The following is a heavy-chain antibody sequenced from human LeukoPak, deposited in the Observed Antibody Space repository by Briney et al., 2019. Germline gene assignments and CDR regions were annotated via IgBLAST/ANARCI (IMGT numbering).Heavy chain of an antibody. CDR3: TEVPAANYYYYMDV. Sequence: PGGSLRLSCAASGFTFSNAWMSWVRQAPGKGLEWDGRIKSKTDGRTTDYAAPVKGRFTISRDDSKNTLYLQMNSLKTEDTAVYYCTEVPAANYYYYMDVWGKGTTVTVSS. J-gene: IGHJ6*03. D-gene: IGHD2-2*01. CDR2: IKSKTDGRTT. CDR1: GFTFSNAW. V-gene: IGHV3-15*01.